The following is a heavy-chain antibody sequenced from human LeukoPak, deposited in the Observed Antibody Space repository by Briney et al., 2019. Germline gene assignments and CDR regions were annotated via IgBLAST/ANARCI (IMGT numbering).Heavy chain of an antibody. V-gene: IGHV3-74*01. J-gene: IGHJ5*02. D-gene: IGHD5-18*01. CDR2: INSDGTTT. Sequence: PGGSLRLSCAASGFTFSNYWMHWVRHAPGKGLVWVSRINSDGTTTTYADSVKGRFTISRDNAKNTLYLQMNSLRVGDTAVYYCARDPHGYWWFDPWGQGTLVTVSS. CDR3: ARDPHGYWWFDP. CDR1: GFTFSNYW.